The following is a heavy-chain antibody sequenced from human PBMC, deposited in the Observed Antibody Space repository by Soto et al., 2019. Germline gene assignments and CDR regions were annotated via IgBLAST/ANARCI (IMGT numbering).Heavy chain of an antibody. CDR3: ARPREGGLQLGNYDYYCMDV. D-gene: IGHD5-12*01. CDR2: IIPIFGTA. CDR1: GGTFSSYA. V-gene: IGHV1-69*01. J-gene: IGHJ6*02. Sequence: QVQLVQSGAEVKKPGSSVKVSCKASGGTFSSYAISWVRQAPGQGLEWMGGIIPIFGTANYAQKFQGRVTITADESTSTGYMELSSLRSEDTAVYYCARPREGGLQLGNYDYYCMDVGGQGTTVTVSS.